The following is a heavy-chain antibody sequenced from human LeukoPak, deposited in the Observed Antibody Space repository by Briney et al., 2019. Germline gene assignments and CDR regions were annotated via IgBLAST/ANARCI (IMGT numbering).Heavy chain of an antibody. CDR3: ARDANYYDSSGNYYYYMDV. Sequence: PGGSLRLSCAASGFTVSSNYMSWVRQAPGKGLEWVSVIHSGGSTYYADSVKGRFTISRDNPKNTLYLQMNSLRAEDTAVYYCARDANYYDSSGNYYYYMDVWGKGTTVTIPS. D-gene: IGHD3-22*01. CDR2: IHSGGST. V-gene: IGHV3-53*01. CDR1: GFTVSSNY. J-gene: IGHJ6*03.